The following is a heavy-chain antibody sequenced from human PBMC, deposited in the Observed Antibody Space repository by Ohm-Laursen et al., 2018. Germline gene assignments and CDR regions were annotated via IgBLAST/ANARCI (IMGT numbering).Heavy chain of an antibody. Sequence: SQTLSLTCTVSGGSISAYYWSWIRQPPGKRPEWIASIYHDGETYYNPSLKTRVTISVDTSKNQFSLTLRSVTAADTAVYHCARVRIAARGGGFHYWGQGTLVTVSS. CDR3: ARVRIAARGGGFHY. J-gene: IGHJ4*02. CDR2: IYHDGET. CDR1: GGSISAYY. D-gene: IGHD6-6*01. V-gene: IGHV4-38-2*02.